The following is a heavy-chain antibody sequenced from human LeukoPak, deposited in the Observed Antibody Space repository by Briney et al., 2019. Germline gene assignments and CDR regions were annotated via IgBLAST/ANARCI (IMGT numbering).Heavy chain of an antibody. CDR1: GGSISSGGYY. D-gene: IGHD3-22*01. CDR2: IYYSGST. J-gene: IGHJ6*02. V-gene: IGHV4-31*03. CDR3: ARDSLLYYYDGSGYYIYYYYGMDV. Sequence: PSETLSLTCTVSGGSISSGGYYWSWIRQHPGKGLEWIGYIYYSGSTYYNPSLKSRVTISVDTSKNQFSLKLSSVTAADTAVYYCARDSLLYYYDGSGYYIYYYYGMDVWGQGTTVTVSS.